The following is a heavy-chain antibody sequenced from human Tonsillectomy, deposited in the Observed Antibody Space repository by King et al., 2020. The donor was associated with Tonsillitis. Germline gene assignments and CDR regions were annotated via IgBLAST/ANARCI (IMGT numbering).Heavy chain of an antibody. CDR1: GFTFSTYW. CDR2: IKQDGSAK. J-gene: IGHJ6*03. Sequence: VQLVESGGGLVQPGGSLRLSCAASGFTFSTYWMSWVRQAPEKGLEWVANIKQDGSAKYYVDSVEGRFSISRDNAKNSLYLQMNSLRAEDTAVYYCARDGCSSASCYTDYYMEVWGKGTTVTVSS. D-gene: IGHD2-2*02. V-gene: IGHV3-7*01. CDR3: ARDGCSSASCYTDYYMEV.